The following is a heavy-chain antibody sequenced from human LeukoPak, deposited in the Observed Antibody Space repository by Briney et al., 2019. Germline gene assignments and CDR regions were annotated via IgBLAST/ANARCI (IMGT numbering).Heavy chain of an antibody. CDR3: ARLPGWPTSFLGYFDY. J-gene: IGHJ4*02. CDR1: GGSFSGYY. V-gene: IGHV4-34*01. D-gene: IGHD3-3*01. CDR2: INHSGST. Sequence: SETLSLTCAVYGGSFSGYYWSWIRQPPGKGLEWIGEINHSGSTNYNPSLKSRVTISVDTSKNQFSLKLSSVTAADTAVYYCARLPGWPTSFLGYFDYWGQGTLVTVSS.